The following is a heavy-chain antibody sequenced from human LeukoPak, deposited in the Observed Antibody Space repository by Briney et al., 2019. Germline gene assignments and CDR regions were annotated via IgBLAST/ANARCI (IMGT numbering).Heavy chain of an antibody. V-gene: IGHV1-18*04. Sequence: GASVKVSCKASGYTFTSYYMHWVRQAPGQGLEWVGWISAYNGNTNYAQKLQGRVTMTTDTSTSTAYMELRSLRSDDTAVYYCARGPHSITIFGVVIPHGMDVWGQGTTVTVSS. CDR3: ARGPHSITIFGVVIPHGMDV. D-gene: IGHD3-3*01. CDR2: ISAYNGNT. CDR1: GYTFTSYY. J-gene: IGHJ6*02.